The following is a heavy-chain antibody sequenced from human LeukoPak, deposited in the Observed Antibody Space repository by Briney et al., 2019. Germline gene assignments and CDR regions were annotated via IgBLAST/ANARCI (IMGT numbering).Heavy chain of an antibody. CDR3: ARFYANEWELPH. D-gene: IGHD1-26*01. V-gene: IGHV3-30*04. CDR2: ISYDGSNK. Sequence: GGPLRLSCAASGFTFSSYAMHWVRQAPGKGLEWVALISYDGSNKYYADSVKGRFTISRDNSKNTLYLQMNSLRAEDTAVYYCARFYANEWELPHWGQGTLVTVSS. J-gene: IGHJ4*02. CDR1: GFTFSSYA.